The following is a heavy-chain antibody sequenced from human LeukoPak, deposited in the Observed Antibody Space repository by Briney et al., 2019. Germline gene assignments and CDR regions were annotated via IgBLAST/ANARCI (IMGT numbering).Heavy chain of an antibody. Sequence: PSETLSLTCAVYGVSFSGYYWSWLRQPPGKGLEWLGEINHSGSTNYNPSLKSRVTISVDTSKNQFSLKLSSVTAADTAVYYCARRLRRWFGPWGQGTLVTVSS. CDR2: INHSGST. V-gene: IGHV4-34*01. CDR1: GVSFSGYY. CDR3: ARRLRRWFGP. D-gene: IGHD2-21*01. J-gene: IGHJ5*02.